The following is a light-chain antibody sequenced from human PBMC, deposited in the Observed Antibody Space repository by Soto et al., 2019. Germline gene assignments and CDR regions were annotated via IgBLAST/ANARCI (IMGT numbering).Light chain of an antibody. CDR2: DAS. J-gene: IGKJ1*01. Sequence: DIQMTQSPSTLSASIGDRVNITCGASQSISSWLAWYQQKPGKAPKLLIYDASSLESGVPSRFSGSGSGTEFTLTISSLQPDDFATYYCQQYNSYSGTFGQGTKV. CDR1: QSISSW. V-gene: IGKV1-5*01. CDR3: QQYNSYSGT.